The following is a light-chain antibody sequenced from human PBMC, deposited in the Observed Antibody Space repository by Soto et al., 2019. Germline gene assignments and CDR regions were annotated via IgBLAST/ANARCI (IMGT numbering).Light chain of an antibody. CDR2: GAS. CDR1: QSVYTD. J-gene: IGKJ3*01. Sequence: EIVVTQSPATLSVSPGERATLSCRTSQSVYTDLAWYQQKPGQAPRLLIYGASTRAAGIPARFSGSGSGTDFTLTISSLQSEDFAVYYCQRYSDWPLFAFGPGTRVDIK. V-gene: IGKV3D-15*01. CDR3: QRYSDWPLFA.